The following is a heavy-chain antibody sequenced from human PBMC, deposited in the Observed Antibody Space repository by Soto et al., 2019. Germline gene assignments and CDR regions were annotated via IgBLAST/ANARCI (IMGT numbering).Heavy chain of an antibody. J-gene: IGHJ6*02. Sequence: PWGSLRLSCAASGFTFSSYGMHFFRHSPCKWLEWVAVISYDGSNKYYADSVKGRFTISRDNSKNTLYLQMNSLRAEDTAVYYCAKDRKDGYNFPLYYYYGMDVWGQGTTVTVSS. V-gene: IGHV3-30*18. D-gene: IGHD5-12*01. CDR2: ISYDGSNK. CDR1: GFTFSSYG. CDR3: AKDRKDGYNFPLYYYYGMDV.